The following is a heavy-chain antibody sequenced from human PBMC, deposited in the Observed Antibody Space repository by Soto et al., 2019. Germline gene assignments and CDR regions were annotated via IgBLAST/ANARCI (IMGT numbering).Heavy chain of an antibody. Sequence: TLSLTCAVYGGSFSGYYWSWIRQPPGKGLEWIGEINHSGSTNYILSLKSRVTISVDTSKNQFSLKLRSVTAADTAVYYCARAGESTRITGTRWFDPWGQGTLVTVSS. CDR3: ARAGESTRITGTRWFDP. CDR2: INHSGST. V-gene: IGHV4-34*01. D-gene: IGHD1-7*01. J-gene: IGHJ5*02. CDR1: GGSFSGYY.